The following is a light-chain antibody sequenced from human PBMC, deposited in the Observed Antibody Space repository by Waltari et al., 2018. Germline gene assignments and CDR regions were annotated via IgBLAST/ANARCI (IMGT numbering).Light chain of an antibody. CDR2: NSN. J-gene: IGLJ3*02. CDR1: ISNIGTNG. CDR3: GSWDTNLNGWV. Sequence: QSVLNQPPSASGTPGPRVSIACSGGISNIGTNGVTWDQQSPGAAPKPLIYNSNKRPSGVPDRFSASKSGTSASLAIGGLRSEDEADFYCGSWDTNLNGWVFGGGTKVTVL. V-gene: IGLV1-44*01.